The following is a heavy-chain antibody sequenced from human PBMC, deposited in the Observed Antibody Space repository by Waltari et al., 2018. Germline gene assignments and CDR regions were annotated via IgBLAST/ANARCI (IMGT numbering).Heavy chain of an antibody. CDR2: IKSKTDGWTT. V-gene: IGHV3-15*07. CDR1: GFTFSNAW. D-gene: IGHD2-21*02. CDR3: TTDLAYCGGDCYSPFDY. J-gene: IGHJ4*02. Sequence: EVQLVESGGGLVKPGGSLRLSCAASGFTFSNAWMNWVGQAPGKGLELVGRIKSKTDGWTTDYAAPVKGRFTISRDDSKNTLYLQMNSLKTEDTAVYYCTTDLAYCGGDCYSPFDYWGQGTLVTVSS.